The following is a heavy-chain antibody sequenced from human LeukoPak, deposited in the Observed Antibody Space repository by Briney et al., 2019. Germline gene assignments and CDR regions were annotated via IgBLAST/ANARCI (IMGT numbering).Heavy chain of an antibody. CDR1: GFTSSSYA. J-gene: IGHJ5*02. CDR3: AKDGRGYYDSSGFPNWFDP. D-gene: IGHD3-22*01. V-gene: IGHV3-23*01. CDR2: ISGSGGST. Sequence: QPGGSLRLSCAASGFTSSSYAMSWVRQAPGKGLEWVSAISGSGGSTYYADSVKGRFTISRDNSKNTLYLQMNSLRAEDTAVYYCAKDGRGYYDSSGFPNWFDPWGQGTLVTVSS.